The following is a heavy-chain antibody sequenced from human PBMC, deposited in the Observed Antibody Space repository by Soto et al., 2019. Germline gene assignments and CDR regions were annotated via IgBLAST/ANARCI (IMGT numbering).Heavy chain of an antibody. Sequence: QLQLQESGSGLVKPSQTLSLTCAVSGGSISSGGYSWSWIRQPPGKGLEWIGYIYHSGSTYYNPTLKRRLTSSVDRSKNQFSLKLSSVTAADTAVYYCARAGGLGAVAADYWGQGTLVTVSS. CDR3: ARAGGLGAVAADY. V-gene: IGHV4-30-2*01. D-gene: IGHD6-19*01. CDR1: GGSISSGGYS. CDR2: IYHSGST. J-gene: IGHJ4*02.